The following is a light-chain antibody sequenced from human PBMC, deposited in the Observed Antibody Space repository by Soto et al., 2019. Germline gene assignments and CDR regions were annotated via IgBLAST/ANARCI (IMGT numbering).Light chain of an antibody. J-gene: IGLJ2*01. CDR2: EGS. CDR1: SSNVGTYNL. Sequence: QSVLTQPASVSGSPEQSITISCTGTSSNVGTYNLVSWYQQHPGKAPKLMIYEGSKRPSGISNRFSGSKSGNTASLTISGLQTEDEADYYCCSYAGSSTFVFGGGTKLTVL. CDR3: CSYAGSSTFV. V-gene: IGLV2-23*03.